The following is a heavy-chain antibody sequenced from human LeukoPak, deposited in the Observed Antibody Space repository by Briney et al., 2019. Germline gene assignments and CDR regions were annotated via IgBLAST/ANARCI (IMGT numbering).Heavy chain of an antibody. Sequence: GGSLRLSCAASGFTFSSYAMHWVRQAPGKGLEYVSAISSNGGSTYYANSVKGRFTISRDNSKNTLYLQMGSLRAEDMAVYYCAKVPLDIVVVPAANPLPLYWGQGTLVAVSS. V-gene: IGHV3-64*01. CDR2: ISSNGGST. J-gene: IGHJ4*02. CDR1: GFTFSSYA. CDR3: AKVPLDIVVVPAANPLPLY. D-gene: IGHD2-2*01.